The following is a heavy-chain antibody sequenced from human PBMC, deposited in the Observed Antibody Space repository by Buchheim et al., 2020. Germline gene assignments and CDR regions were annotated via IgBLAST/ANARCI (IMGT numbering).Heavy chain of an antibody. D-gene: IGHD3-22*01. Sequence: QLQLRESGSGLVKPSQTLSLTCAVSGGSISSGGYSWSWIRQPPGKGLEWIGYIYHSGSTYYNPSLKSRVTISVDRSKNQFSLKLSSVTAADTAVYYCARGGLEYDSSGYYYYYYGMDVWGQGTT. J-gene: IGHJ6*02. CDR1: GGSISSGGYS. CDR3: ARGGLEYDSSGYYYYYYGMDV. V-gene: IGHV4-30-2*01. CDR2: IYHSGST.